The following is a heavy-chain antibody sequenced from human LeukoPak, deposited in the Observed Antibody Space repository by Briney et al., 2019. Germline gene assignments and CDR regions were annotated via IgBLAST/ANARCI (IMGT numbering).Heavy chain of an antibody. D-gene: IGHD6-6*01. Sequence: GASVKVSCKTSGYTFTTYYMHWVRQAPGQGLEWMGIINPSSGSATYAQKFQGGVTMTRDTSTSTVYMELSSLRSEDTAVYYCARDSSSSSFDYWGQGPWSPSPQ. V-gene: IGHV1-46*01. CDR3: ARDSSSSSFDY. CDR1: GYTFTTYY. CDR2: INPSSGSA. J-gene: IGHJ4*02.